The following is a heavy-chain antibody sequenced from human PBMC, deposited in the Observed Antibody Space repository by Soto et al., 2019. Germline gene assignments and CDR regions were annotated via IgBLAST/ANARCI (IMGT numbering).Heavy chain of an antibody. V-gene: IGHV3-30*18. J-gene: IGHJ4*02. D-gene: IGHD2-2*01. CDR3: AKAYAVPAATASFDY. CDR1: GFTFSSYG. Sequence: QVQLVESGGGVVQPGRSVRLSCTTSGFTFSSYGMHWVRQAPGKGLEWLAVISYDANNKYYADFVKGRFSISRDNSKNTLYLQMDSLRAEDTALYYCAKAYAVPAATASFDYWGRGTLVTVSS. CDR2: ISYDANNK.